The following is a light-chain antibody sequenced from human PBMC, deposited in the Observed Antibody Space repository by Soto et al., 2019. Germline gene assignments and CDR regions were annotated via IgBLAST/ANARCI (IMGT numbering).Light chain of an antibody. Sequence: EIVMTQSPVTLSVSPGEGATLSCRASQSVSSNLAWYQQKPGQSPRLLMYGASTRGAGIPVRFSGSGSGTELTLTISSLQSEDFAVYYCQQYNNWAPYTFGQGTKLEIK. CDR2: GAS. J-gene: IGKJ2*01. CDR3: QQYNNWAPYT. CDR1: QSVSSN. V-gene: IGKV3D-15*01.